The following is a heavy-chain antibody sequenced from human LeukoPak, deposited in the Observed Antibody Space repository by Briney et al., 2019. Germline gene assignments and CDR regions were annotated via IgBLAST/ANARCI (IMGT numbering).Heavy chain of an antibody. V-gene: IGHV3-23*01. CDR1: RFTISSYA. Sequence: GGSLRLSCAASRFTISSYAMSWVRQAPGKGLEWVSAISGSGGSTYYADSVKGRFTISRDNSKNTLYLQMNSLRAEDTAVYYCAKDGEYYYYMDVWGKGTTVTVSS. D-gene: IGHD3-10*01. CDR3: AKDGEYYYYMDV. J-gene: IGHJ6*03. CDR2: ISGSGGST.